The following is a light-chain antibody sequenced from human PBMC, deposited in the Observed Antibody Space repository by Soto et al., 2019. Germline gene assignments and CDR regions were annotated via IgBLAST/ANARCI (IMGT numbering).Light chain of an antibody. CDR3: QQLNNYPLT. J-gene: IGKJ4*01. V-gene: IGKV1-9*01. CDR1: QDIGNF. CDR2: SAS. Sequence: DIQLTQSPSFVSASVGDRVTITCRASQDIGNFLAWYQQKPGKAPKLLIYSASTLQSGVPSRFSGSGSAAEFSLTISSLQPEDFADYVCQQLNNYPLTFGGGTKVEI.